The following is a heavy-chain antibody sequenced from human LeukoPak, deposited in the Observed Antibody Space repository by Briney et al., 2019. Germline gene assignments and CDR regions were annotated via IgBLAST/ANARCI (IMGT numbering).Heavy chain of an antibody. D-gene: IGHD6-13*01. CDR1: GFTFSSYS. CDR2: ISSSSSYI. J-gene: IGHJ4*02. CDR3: ASESSSWVSGSIDY. Sequence: LGESLKISCAASGFTFSSYSMNWVRQAPGKGLEWVSSISSSSSYIYYADSVKGRFTISRDNAKNSLYLQMNSLRAEDTAVYYCASESSSWVSGSIDYWGQGTLVTVSS. V-gene: IGHV3-21*01.